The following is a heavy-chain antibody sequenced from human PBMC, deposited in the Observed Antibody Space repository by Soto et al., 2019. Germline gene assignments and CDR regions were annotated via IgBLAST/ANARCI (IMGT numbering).Heavy chain of an antibody. J-gene: IGHJ3*02. Sequence: QVQLVQSGAEVKKPGSSVKVSCKASGGTFSSYTISWVRQAPGQGLEWMGRIIPILGIANYAQKFQGRVTITADKSTSTAYMELSRLRSEDTAVYYCARSQFHLDSSSWLNAFDIWGHVSMVTVSS. V-gene: IGHV1-69*02. CDR1: GGTFSSYT. D-gene: IGHD6-13*01. CDR3: ARSQFHLDSSSWLNAFDI. CDR2: IIPILGIA.